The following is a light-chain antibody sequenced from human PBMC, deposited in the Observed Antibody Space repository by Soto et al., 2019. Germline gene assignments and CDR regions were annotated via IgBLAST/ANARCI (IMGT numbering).Light chain of an antibody. V-gene: IGKV1-5*03. J-gene: IGKJ1*01. CDR1: QSISNS. CDR3: QHYNSYGT. Sequence: DIQMTQSPSTLSASVGDRVTITCRASQSISNSLAWYQQKPGKAPKLLIYKASTLKSGVPSRFSGSGSGTEFTLTISSLQPEDFATYYCQHYNSYGTFGQGTRVDIK. CDR2: KAS.